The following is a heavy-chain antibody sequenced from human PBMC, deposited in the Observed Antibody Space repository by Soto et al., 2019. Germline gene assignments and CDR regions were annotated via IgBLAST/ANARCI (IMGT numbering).Heavy chain of an antibody. D-gene: IGHD6-13*01. CDR1: GYTFTSYY. J-gene: IGHJ6*02. CDR2: INPSGCST. V-gene: IGHV1-46*01. Sequence: ASVKVSCKASGYTFTSYYMHWVRQAPGQGREWMGIINPSGCSTSYAQKFQGRVTMTRDTSTSTVYMELSSLRSEDTAVYYCARPSIAAAGTLLAYYYYYGMDVWGQGTTVTCSS. CDR3: ARPSIAAAGTLLAYYYYYGMDV.